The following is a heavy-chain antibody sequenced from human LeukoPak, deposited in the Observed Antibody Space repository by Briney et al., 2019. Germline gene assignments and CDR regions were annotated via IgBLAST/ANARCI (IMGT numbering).Heavy chain of an antibody. V-gene: IGHV1-69*06. J-gene: IGHJ4*02. Sequence: ASVKVSCKASGYTFTSYYMHWVRQAPGQGLEWMGGIIPIFGTANYAQKFQGRVTITADKSTSTAYMELSSLRFEDTAVYYCVGGGIQLEKFDYWGQGTLVTVSS. D-gene: IGHD5-18*01. CDR1: GYTFTSYY. CDR2: IIPIFGTA. CDR3: VGGGIQLEKFDY.